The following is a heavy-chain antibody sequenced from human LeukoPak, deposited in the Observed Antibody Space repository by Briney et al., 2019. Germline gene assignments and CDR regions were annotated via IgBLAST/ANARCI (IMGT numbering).Heavy chain of an antibody. CDR3: ASGGWLRIFDY. Sequence: SEILSLTCAVYGGSFSGYYWSWIRQPPGKGLEWIGEINHSGSTNYNPSLKSRVTISVDTSKNQFSLKLSSVTAADTAVYYCASGGWLRIFDYWGQGTLVTVSS. CDR2: INHSGST. CDR1: GGSFSGYY. V-gene: IGHV4-34*01. D-gene: IGHD5-12*01. J-gene: IGHJ4*02.